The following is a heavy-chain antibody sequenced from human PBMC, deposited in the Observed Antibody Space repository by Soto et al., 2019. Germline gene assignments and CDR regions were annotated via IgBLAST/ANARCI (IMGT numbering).Heavy chain of an antibody. CDR3: ARLRIATNNYKWFDP. Sequence: PSETLSLTCSASGAALNSGNYYWSWIRQVTGKGLEWIGHIYVTGAVDYNPSLRDRITISQDTSERQFSLNLRLVTAADTAVYYCARLRIATNNYKWFDPWGQGTLVTVSS. J-gene: IGHJ5*02. D-gene: IGHD2-21*01. V-gene: IGHV4-31*03. CDR2: IYVTGAV. CDR1: GAALNSGNYY.